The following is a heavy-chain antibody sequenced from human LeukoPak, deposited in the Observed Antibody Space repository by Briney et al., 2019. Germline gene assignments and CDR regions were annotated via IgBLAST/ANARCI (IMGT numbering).Heavy chain of an antibody. CDR1: GGSISSSSYY. CDR3: ARHGSSSWFESYYYYYGMDV. V-gene: IGHV4-39*01. Sequence: SETLPLTCTVSGGSISSSSYYWGWIRQPPGKGLEWIGSIYYSGSTYYNPSLKSRVTISVDTSKNQFSLKLSSVTAADTAVYYCARHGSSSWFESYYYYYGMDVWGQGTTVTVSS. D-gene: IGHD6-13*01. CDR2: IYYSGST. J-gene: IGHJ6*02.